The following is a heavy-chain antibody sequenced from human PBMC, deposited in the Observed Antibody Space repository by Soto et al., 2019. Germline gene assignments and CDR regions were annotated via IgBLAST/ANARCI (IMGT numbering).Heavy chain of an antibody. V-gene: IGHV4-31*03. Sequence: SETLSLTCTVSGGSITSGGYYWNWIRQHPGKGLEWIGYIFYTGPTRYNSALQSRVSISVDSTKNHFSLKLTSVTAADTAVYYCARDTMIFGVALQTGFDPWWPGTMLTV. D-gene: IGHD3-3*01. CDR1: GGSITSGGYY. J-gene: IGHJ5*02. CDR2: IFYTGPT. CDR3: ARDTMIFGVALQTGFDP.